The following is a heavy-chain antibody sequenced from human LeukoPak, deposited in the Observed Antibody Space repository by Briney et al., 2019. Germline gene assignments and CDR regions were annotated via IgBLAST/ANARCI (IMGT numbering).Heavy chain of an antibody. CDR2: ISSSGSTI. J-gene: IGHJ5*02. D-gene: IGHD2-15*01. CDR3: ARLAVVVVAADNWFDP. CDR1: GFTFSSYE. Sequence: GGSLRLSCAASGFTFSSYEMNWVRQAPGKGLEWVSYISSSGSTIYYADSVKGRFTISRDNAKNSLYLQMNSLRAEDTAVYYCARLAVVVVAADNWFDPWGQGTLVTVSS. V-gene: IGHV3-48*03.